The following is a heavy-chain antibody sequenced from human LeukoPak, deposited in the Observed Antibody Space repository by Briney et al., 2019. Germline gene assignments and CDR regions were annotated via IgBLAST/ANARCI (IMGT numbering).Heavy chain of an antibody. V-gene: IGHV3-23*01. CDR1: GFTFSTYA. CDR3: ARAYSSSWYDY. CDR2: ISGRGNNT. D-gene: IGHD6-13*01. J-gene: IGHJ4*02. Sequence: PGGSLRLSCAASGFTFSTYAMSWVRQAPGKGLEWVSSISGRGNNTYYADSVKVRFTISRDNSKNTLHLQMNSLRVEDTAIYYCARAYSSSWYDYWGQGTLVIVSS.